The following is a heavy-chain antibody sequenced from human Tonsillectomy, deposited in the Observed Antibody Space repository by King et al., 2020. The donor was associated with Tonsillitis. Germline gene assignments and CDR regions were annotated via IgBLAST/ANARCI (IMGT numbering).Heavy chain of an antibody. Sequence: VQLVESGGGVVQPGRSLRLSCAASGFTFSNYAMHWVRQAPGKGLEWVAVISYDGSNKYYADSVKGRFTISRDNSKNTLYLQMNSLRADDTALFYCARDMMRDYGDYRRKYYSYGRDVWGQGTTVTVSS. V-gene: IGHV3-30-3*01. CDR1: GFTFSNYA. CDR2: ISYDGSNK. CDR3: ARDMMRDYGDYRRKYYSYGRDV. D-gene: IGHD4-17*01. J-gene: IGHJ6*02.